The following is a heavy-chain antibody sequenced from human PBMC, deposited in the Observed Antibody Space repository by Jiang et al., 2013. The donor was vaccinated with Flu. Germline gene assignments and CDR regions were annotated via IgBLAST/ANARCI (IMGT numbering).Heavy chain of an antibody. D-gene: IGHD3-9*01. CDR3: ARRGGTPLTGYYDHFDL. V-gene: IGHV5-51*01. CDR2: LFPGDSET. CDR1: GYRFSSYW. Sequence: GAEVKKPGESLKISCKGSGYRFSSYWIGWVRQMPGKGLEWMGILFPGDSETRYSPSFQGQVTISADKSINTAYLQWSSLRASDTATYYCARRGGTPLTGYYDHFDLWGQGTLVTVPS. J-gene: IGHJ4*02.